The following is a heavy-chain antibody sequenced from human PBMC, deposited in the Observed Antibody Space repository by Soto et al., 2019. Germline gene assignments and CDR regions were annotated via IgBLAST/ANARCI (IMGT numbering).Heavy chain of an antibody. CDR2: ISSSSSTI. Sequence: GGSLRLSCAASGFTFSSYSMNWVRQAPGKGLEWVSYISSSSSTIYYADSVKGRFTISRDNAKNSLYLQMNSLRAEDTAVYYCARGFGENPWLYYYMDVWGKGTTVTVSS. J-gene: IGHJ6*03. CDR1: GFTFSSYS. V-gene: IGHV3-48*01. D-gene: IGHD3-10*01. CDR3: ARGFGENPWLYYYMDV.